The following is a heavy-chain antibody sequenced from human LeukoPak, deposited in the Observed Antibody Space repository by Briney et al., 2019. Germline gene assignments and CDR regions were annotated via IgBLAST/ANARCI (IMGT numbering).Heavy chain of an antibody. D-gene: IGHD1-26*01. CDR3: AKDRLGATDY. J-gene: IGHJ4*02. Sequence: GGSLRLSCAASGLTFSSYGMHWVRQAPGKGLEWVAVISYDGSNKYYADSVKDRFTISRDNSKNTLYLQMNSLRAKDTAVYYCAKDRLGATDYWGQGTLVTVSS. CDR2: ISYDGSNK. CDR1: GLTFSSYG. V-gene: IGHV3-30*18.